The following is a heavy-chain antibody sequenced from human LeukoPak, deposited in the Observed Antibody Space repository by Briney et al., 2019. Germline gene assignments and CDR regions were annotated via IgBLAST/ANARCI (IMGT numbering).Heavy chain of an antibody. V-gene: IGHV3-23*01. D-gene: IGHD6-13*01. J-gene: IGHJ4*02. Sequence: GGSLRLSCAASGFTFSSYAMSWVRQAPGKGLEWVSAISGSGGSTYYADSVKGRFTISRDNSKNTLYLQMNSLRAEDTAVYYCAKNGPRASSSWYLTETRELYFDYWGQGTLVTVSS. CDR3: AKNGPRASSSWYLTETRELYFDY. CDR2: ISGSGGST. CDR1: GFTFSSYA.